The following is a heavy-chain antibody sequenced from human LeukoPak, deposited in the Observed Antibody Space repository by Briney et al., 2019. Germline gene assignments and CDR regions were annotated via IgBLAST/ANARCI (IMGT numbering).Heavy chain of an antibody. V-gene: IGHV1-2*02. CDR2: INPNSGGT. Sequence: GASVKVSCKASGYTFTGYYMHWVRQAPGQGLEWMGWINPNSGGTNYAQKFQGRVTMTRDTSIRTAYMELSRLRSDDTAVYYCARWYGYNDGVDYWGQGTLVTVSS. J-gene: IGHJ4*02. CDR3: ARWYGYNDGVDY. CDR1: GYTFTGYY. D-gene: IGHD5-24*01.